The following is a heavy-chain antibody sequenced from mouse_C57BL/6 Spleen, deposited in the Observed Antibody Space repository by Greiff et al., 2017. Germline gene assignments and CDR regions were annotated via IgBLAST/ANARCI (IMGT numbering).Heavy chain of an antibody. D-gene: IGHD2-2*01. CDR2: IDPSDSYT. CDR1: GYTFTSYW. Sequence: QVQLQQPGAELVKPGASVKLSCKASGYTFTSYWMQWVKQRPGQGLEWIGEIDPSDSYTNYNQKFKGKATLTVDTSSSTAYMQLRSLTSEDSAVYYCSLSIYYGYDRYAMDYWGQGTSVTVSS. V-gene: IGHV1-50*01. J-gene: IGHJ4*01. CDR3: SLSIYYGYDRYAMDY.